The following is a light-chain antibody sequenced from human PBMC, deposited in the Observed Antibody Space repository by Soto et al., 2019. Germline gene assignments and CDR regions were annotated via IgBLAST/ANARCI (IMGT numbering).Light chain of an antibody. Sequence: EIVLTQSPGTLSLSPGERATLSCRASQSVSSSYLAWYQQKPGHAPRLLIYGASSRATGIPDRFSGSGSGPDFTLTISRLEPEDFAVYYCQQYGSSPRYTFGQGTKLEIK. CDR2: GAS. J-gene: IGKJ2*01. V-gene: IGKV3-20*01. CDR3: QQYGSSPRYT. CDR1: QSVSSSY.